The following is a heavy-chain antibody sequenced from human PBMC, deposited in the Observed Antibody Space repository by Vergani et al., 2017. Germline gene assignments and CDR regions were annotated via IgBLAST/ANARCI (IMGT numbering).Heavy chain of an antibody. V-gene: IGHV4-59*01. CDR3: AGAYYYGMDV. Sequence: QVQLQESGPGLVKPSETLSLTCTVSGGSISSYYWSWIRQPPGKGLEWIGYIYYSGSTNYNPSLKSRVTISVDTSKNQFSLKLSSVTAADTAVYYCAGAYYYGMDVWGQGTTVTVSS. CDR1: GGSISSYY. CDR2: IYYSGST. J-gene: IGHJ6*02.